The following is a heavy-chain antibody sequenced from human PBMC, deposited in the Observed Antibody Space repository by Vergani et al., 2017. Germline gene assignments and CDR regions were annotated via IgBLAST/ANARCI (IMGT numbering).Heavy chain of an antibody. Sequence: QVQLQQWGAGLLKPSETLSLTCAVYGGSFSGYYWSWIRQPPGKGLEWIGEINHSGSTNYNPSLKSRVTISVDTSKNQFSLKLSSVTAADTAVYYCARSRGYCSSTSCRAYYYYYMDVWGKGTTVTVS. CDR1: GGSFSGYY. CDR2: INHSGST. J-gene: IGHJ6*03. V-gene: IGHV4-34*01. D-gene: IGHD2-2*01. CDR3: ARSRGYCSSTSCRAYYYYYMDV.